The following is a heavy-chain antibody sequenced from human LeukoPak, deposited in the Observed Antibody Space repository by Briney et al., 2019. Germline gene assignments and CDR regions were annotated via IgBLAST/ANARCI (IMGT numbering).Heavy chain of an antibody. CDR3: AKGLTVTPALGMDV. CDR2: IRGDSRYT. Sequence: GGSLRLSCAASGFTFSSYAMTWVRQGPGKGLEWVSSIRGDSRYTYYADSVKGRFTISRDNSKNTLYLQMNSLRAEDTALYYCAKGLTVTPALGMDVWGQGTTVTVSS. J-gene: IGHJ6*02. D-gene: IGHD4-17*01. CDR1: GFTFSSYA. V-gene: IGHV3-23*01.